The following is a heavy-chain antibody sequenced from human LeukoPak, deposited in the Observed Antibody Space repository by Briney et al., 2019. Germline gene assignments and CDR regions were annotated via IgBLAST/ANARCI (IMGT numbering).Heavy chain of an antibody. Sequence: PSETLSLTCTVSGGSISSHYWSWIRQPPGKGLEWIGYIYYSGSTNYNPSLKSRVTISVDTSKNQFSLKLSSVTAADTAVYYCARAAYYYDSSGYYYAFDIWGQGTMVTVSS. V-gene: IGHV4-59*11. J-gene: IGHJ3*02. D-gene: IGHD3-22*01. CDR1: GGSISSHY. CDR2: IYYSGST. CDR3: ARAAYYYDSSGYYYAFDI.